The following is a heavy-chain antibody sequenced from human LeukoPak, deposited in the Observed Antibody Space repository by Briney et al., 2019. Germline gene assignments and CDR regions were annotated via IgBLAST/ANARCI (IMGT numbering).Heavy chain of an antibody. D-gene: IGHD3-22*01. V-gene: IGHV7-4-1*02. CDR1: GYTFTSYA. Sequence: ASVKVSCKASGYTFTSYAMNWVRQAPGQGLEWMGWINTNTGNPTYAQGFTGRFVFSLDTSVSTAYLQISSLKAEDTAVYYCARPQFGYYYDSSGYYSQLDYWGQGTLVTVSS. J-gene: IGHJ4*02. CDR3: ARPQFGYYYDSSGYYSQLDY. CDR2: INTNTGNP.